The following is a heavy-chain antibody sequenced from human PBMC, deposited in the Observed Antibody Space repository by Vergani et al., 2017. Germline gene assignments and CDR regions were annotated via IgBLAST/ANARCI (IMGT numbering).Heavy chain of an antibody. CDR1: GYSFSSYD. D-gene: IGHD6-19*01. Sequence: QVQLVQSGAEVKKPGASVKVSCKASGYSFSSYDINWVRQATGQGPEWMGWMNPKSGNTGYAQKFQGRVTISRNTSISTAYMELSSLRSEDTAVYYCARVGTPCGWYRPPYDYWGQGTLVTVSS. CDR2: MNPKSGNT. V-gene: IGHV1-8*03. CDR3: ARVGTPCGWYRPPYDY. J-gene: IGHJ4*02.